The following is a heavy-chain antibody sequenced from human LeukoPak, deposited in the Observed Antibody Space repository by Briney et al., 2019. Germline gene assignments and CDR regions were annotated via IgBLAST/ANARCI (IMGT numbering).Heavy chain of an antibody. CDR2: IYYSGST. J-gene: IGHJ6*02. Sequence: SGTLSLTCTVSVGSISSYYWSWIRQPPGKGLEWIGYIYYSGSTNYNPSLKSRVTIPVDTSKTQFSLKLSSVTAADTAVYYCARVIAAAGTRFYYGMDVWGQGTTVTVSS. CDR3: ARVIAAAGTRFYYGMDV. D-gene: IGHD6-13*01. CDR1: VGSISSYY. V-gene: IGHV4-59*01.